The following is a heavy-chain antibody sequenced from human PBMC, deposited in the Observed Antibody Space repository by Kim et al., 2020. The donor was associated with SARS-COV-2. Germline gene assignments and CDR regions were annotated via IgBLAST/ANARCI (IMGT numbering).Heavy chain of an antibody. CDR2: IYYSGST. Sequence: SETLSLTCTVSGGSISSYYWSWIRQPPGKGLEWIGYIYYSGSTNYNPSLKSRVTISVDTSKNQFSLKLSSVTAADTAVYYCARAERSYYYDSSGYYYPEGWFDPWGQGTLVTVSS. J-gene: IGHJ5*02. V-gene: IGHV4-59*13. D-gene: IGHD3-22*01. CDR1: GGSISSYY. CDR3: ARAERSYYYDSSGYYYPEGWFDP.